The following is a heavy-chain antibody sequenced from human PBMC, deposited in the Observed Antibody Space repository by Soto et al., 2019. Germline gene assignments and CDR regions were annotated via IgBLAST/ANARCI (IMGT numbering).Heavy chain of an antibody. CDR1: GFTFDDHG. V-gene: IGHV3-20*04. Sequence: GGSLRLSCAASGFTFDDHGMSWVRQAPGKGLEWVSGINWNGGSTGYADSVKGRFTISRDNAKNSLYLQMNSLRAEDAALYYCAKPTYSSSWSPFDYWGQGTLVTVSS. J-gene: IGHJ4*02. CDR3: AKPTYSSSWSPFDY. D-gene: IGHD6-13*01. CDR2: INWNGGST.